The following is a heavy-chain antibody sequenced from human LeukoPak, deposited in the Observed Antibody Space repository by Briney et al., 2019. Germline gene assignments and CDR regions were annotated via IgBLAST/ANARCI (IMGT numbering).Heavy chain of an antibody. Sequence: SETLSLTCAVSGYSISSSSWWGWIRQPPGKGLEWIGYIYYSGSTYYNPSLKSRVTMSVDTSKNQFSLKLSSVTAVDTAVYYCAREGGPYRPLDYSGQGTLVTVSS. CDR1: GYSISSSSW. V-gene: IGHV4-28*03. J-gene: IGHJ4*02. CDR2: IYYSGST. CDR3: AREGGPYRPLDY.